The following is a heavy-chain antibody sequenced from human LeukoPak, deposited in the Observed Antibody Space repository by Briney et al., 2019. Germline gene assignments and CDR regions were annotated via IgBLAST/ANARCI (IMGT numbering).Heavy chain of an antibody. V-gene: IGHV1-69*05. J-gene: IGHJ5*02. CDR3: ARELEQPWNWFDP. CDR1: GGTFSSYA. Sequence: ASVKVSCKASGGTFSSYAISWVRQAPGQGLEWMGRIIPIFGTANYAQKFQGRVTITTDESTSKAYMELSSLRSEDTAVYYCARELEQPWNWFDPWGQGTLVTVSS. D-gene: IGHD6-13*01. CDR2: IIPIFGTA.